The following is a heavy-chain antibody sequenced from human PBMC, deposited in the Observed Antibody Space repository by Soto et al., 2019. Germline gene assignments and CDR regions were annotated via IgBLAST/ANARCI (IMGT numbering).Heavy chain of an antibody. J-gene: IGHJ3*01. V-gene: IGHV3-23*01. CDR2: ISGSGGST. CDR1: GFTFSSYA. D-gene: IGHD3-10*01. Sequence: EVQLLESGGGLVRPGGSLRLSCAASGFTFSSYAMSWVRQAPGKGLEWVSAISGSGGSTYYADSVKGRFTISRNNSKNTLYLQMNSLRAEDTAVYYCAKESHALRITMVRGRWGQGTMVTVSS. CDR3: AKESHALRITMVRGR.